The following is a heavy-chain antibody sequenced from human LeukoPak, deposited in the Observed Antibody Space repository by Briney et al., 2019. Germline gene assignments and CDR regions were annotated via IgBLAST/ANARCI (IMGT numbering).Heavy chain of an antibody. CDR1: RYTFTNYC. V-gene: IGHV1-18*01. CDR3: ARVTYDLWSGYYMPDDP. Sequence: SVNVSCKASRYTFTNYCMSWVRQAPGQGLEWMGLISIYKGNTDYAQKLRGRVTMTTDTSTSTAYMELRSLRSDDTAVYYCARVTYDLWSGYYMPDDPWGQGTLVTVSS. D-gene: IGHD3-3*01. J-gene: IGHJ5*02. CDR2: ISIYKGNT.